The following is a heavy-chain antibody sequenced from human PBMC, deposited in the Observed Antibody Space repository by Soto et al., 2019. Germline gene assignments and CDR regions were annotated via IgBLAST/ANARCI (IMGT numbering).Heavy chain of an antibody. CDR1: GYTFTSYG. CDR2: ISAYNGNT. Sequence: ASVKVSCKASGYTFTSYGISWVRQAPGQGLEWMGWISAYNGNTNYAQKLQGRVTMTTDTSTSTAYMELRSLRSDDTAVYYCARDSMVRGVISHNFDYWGQGTLVPVS. J-gene: IGHJ4*02. CDR3: ARDSMVRGVISHNFDY. V-gene: IGHV1-18*01. D-gene: IGHD3-10*01.